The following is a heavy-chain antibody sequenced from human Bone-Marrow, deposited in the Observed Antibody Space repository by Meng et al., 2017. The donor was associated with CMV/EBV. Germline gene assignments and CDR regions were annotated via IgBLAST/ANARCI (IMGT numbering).Heavy chain of an antibody. Sequence: VQLVQSGAQVKKPLASLTLSCIASGTPFTRSVLRVLPQAPALGLQLLGCILGENGNTNYAQKIQGRVNMTTDKSTSIAKMDLETVRSDETDVYYCARAEDSSESSVYWGQGTLVTVSS. J-gene: IGHJ4*02. V-gene: IGHV1-18*01. CDR2: ILGENGNT. CDR1: GTPFTRSV. D-gene: IGHD6-19*01. CDR3: ARAEDSSESSVY.